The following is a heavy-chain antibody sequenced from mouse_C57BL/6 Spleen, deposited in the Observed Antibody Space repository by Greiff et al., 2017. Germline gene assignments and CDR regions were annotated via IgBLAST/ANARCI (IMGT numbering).Heavy chain of an antibody. J-gene: IGHJ4*01. D-gene: IGHD3-2*02. CDR3: ARQRRPSYARDY. Sequence: QVQLQQPGAELVRPGPSVKLSCKASGYTFTSYWMHWVKQRPGQGLEWIGVIDPSDSYPNYNQKFKGKATLTVDTAYSTGYMQHSSLTSEDSAVYYCARQRRPSYARDYWGQATSVTVSS. CDR2: IDPSDSYP. CDR1: GYTFTSYW. V-gene: IGHV1-59*01.